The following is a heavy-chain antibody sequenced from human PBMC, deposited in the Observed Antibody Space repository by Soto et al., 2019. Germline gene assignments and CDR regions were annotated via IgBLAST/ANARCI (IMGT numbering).Heavy chain of an antibody. CDR1: GYTFTSYF. J-gene: IGHJ4*02. CDR3: VRDSPIGSTFSGYDGIDY. Sequence: ASVKVSCKASGYTFTSYFMHWVRQAPGQGLEWLGIINPNGGRTTYAQKFQGRVTITADKSTGTAYMELNSLRSEDTAVYYCVRDSPIGSTFSGYDGIDYWGRG. CDR2: INPNGGRT. V-gene: IGHV1-46*01. D-gene: IGHD5-12*01.